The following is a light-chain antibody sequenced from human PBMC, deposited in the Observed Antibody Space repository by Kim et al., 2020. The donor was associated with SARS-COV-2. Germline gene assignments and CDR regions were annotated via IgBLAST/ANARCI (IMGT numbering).Light chain of an antibody. CDR1: NSYINNY. CDR2: EVF. Sequence: QSALTQPPSASGSPGQSVTISCTGTNSYINNYVSWYQQHPGKAPKLVIYEVFKRPSGVPDRFSGSKSVNTASLTVSGLQAEDEADYYCSSYVGSSSPHVLFGGGTQLTVL. V-gene: IGLV2-8*01. CDR3: SSYVGSSSPHVL. J-gene: IGLJ3*02.